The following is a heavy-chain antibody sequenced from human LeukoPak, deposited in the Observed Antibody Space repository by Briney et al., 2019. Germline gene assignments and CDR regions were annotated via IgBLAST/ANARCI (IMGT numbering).Heavy chain of an antibody. CDR1: GYTFTGYY. Sequence: ASVKVSCKASGYTFTGYYMHWVRQAPGQGLEWMGIINLSGGSTSYAQKFQGRVTMTRDTSTSTVYMELSSLRSEDTAVYYCARERSDSSGYPHYFDYWGQGTLVTVSS. V-gene: IGHV1-46*01. CDR2: INLSGGST. D-gene: IGHD3-22*01. J-gene: IGHJ4*02. CDR3: ARERSDSSGYPHYFDY.